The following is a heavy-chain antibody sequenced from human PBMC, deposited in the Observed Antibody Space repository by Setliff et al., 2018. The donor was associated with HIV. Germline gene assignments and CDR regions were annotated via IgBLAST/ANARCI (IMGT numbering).Heavy chain of an antibody. V-gene: IGHV4-39*02. J-gene: IGHJ4*02. CDR2: IYYSGST. D-gene: IGHD2-15*01. Sequence: PSETLSLTCTVSGGSITTSTFYWGWIRQPPGKGLEWIGSIYYSGSTYYNPSLKSRLTITQHTSKNHFSLSLSSVTAADTAVYYCSKGLNPSVVVAALVEDSWGQGTLVTVSS. CDR3: SKGLNPSVVVAALVEDS. CDR1: GGSITTSTFY.